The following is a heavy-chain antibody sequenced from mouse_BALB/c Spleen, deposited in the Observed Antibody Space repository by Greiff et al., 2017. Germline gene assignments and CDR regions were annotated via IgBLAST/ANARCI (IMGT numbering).Heavy chain of an antibody. CDR2: ISSGGSYT. J-gene: IGHJ3*01. Sequence: EVKLVESGGGLVKPGGSLKLSCAASGFTFSSYAMSWVRQTPEKRLEWVATISSGGSYTYYPDSVKGRFTISRDNAKNTLYLQMSSLRSEDTAMYYCARPPHYGNSAWFADWGQGTLVTVSA. CDR1: GFTFSSYA. CDR3: ARPPHYGNSAWFAD. V-gene: IGHV5-9-3*01. D-gene: IGHD2-1*01.